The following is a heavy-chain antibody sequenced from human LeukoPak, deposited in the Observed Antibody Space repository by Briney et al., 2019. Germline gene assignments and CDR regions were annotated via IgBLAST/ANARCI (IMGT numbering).Heavy chain of an antibody. Sequence: GESLKISCKGSGYSFISYWIGWVRQMPGKGLEWMGIIYPGDSDTRYSPSFQGQVTISADKSISTAYLQWSSLKASDTAMYYCARARRGDYDLLAQIDYWGQGTLVTVSS. J-gene: IGHJ4*02. CDR3: ARARRGDYDLLAQIDY. CDR1: GYSFISYW. CDR2: IYPGDSDT. D-gene: IGHD3-10*01. V-gene: IGHV5-51*01.